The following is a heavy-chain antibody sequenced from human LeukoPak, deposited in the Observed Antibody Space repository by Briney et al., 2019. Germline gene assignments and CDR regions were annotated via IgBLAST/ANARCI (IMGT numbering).Heavy chain of an antibody. CDR2: IRYDGSNK. V-gene: IGHV3-30*02. CDR1: GFIFSSYG. J-gene: IGHJ3*02. CDR3: ARVDRDAFDI. Sequence: GGSLRLSCAASGFIFSSYGMHWVRQAPGKGLEWVAFIRYDGSNKYYADSVKGRFTISRDNSKNTLYLQMNSLRAEDTAVYYCARVDRDAFDIWGQGTMVTVSS. D-gene: IGHD3-9*01.